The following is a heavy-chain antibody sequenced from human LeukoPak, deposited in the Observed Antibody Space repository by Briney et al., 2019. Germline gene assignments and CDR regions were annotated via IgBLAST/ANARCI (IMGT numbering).Heavy chain of an antibody. CDR2: IYYSGST. J-gene: IGHJ4*02. D-gene: IGHD2-21*02. Sequence: SETLSLTCTVSGGSISSSSYYWGWIRQPPGKGLEWIGSIYYSGSTYYNPSLKSRVTISVDTSKNQFSLKLSSVTAADTAVYYCARVTCGGDCYADYWGQGTLVTVSS. CDR1: GGSISSSSYY. V-gene: IGHV4-39*07. CDR3: ARVTCGGDCYADY.